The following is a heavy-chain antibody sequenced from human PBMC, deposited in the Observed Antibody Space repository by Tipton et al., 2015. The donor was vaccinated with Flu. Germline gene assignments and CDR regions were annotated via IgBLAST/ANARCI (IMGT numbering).Heavy chain of an antibody. CDR2: ISSSSTYI. CDR3: AALDTDYMDV. J-gene: IGHJ6*03. CDR1: GFTFSDHY. Sequence: SLRLSCAASGFTFSDHYMDWVRQAPGKGLEWVSSISSSSTYIYYADSVKGRFTISRDNAKKSLYLQMNSLRAEDTAVYYCAALDTDYMDVWGKGTTVTVAS. D-gene: IGHD3/OR15-3a*01. V-gene: IGHV3-21*01.